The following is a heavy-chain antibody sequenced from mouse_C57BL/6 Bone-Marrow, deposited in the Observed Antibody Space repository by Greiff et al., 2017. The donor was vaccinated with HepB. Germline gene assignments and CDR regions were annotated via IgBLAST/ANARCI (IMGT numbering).Heavy chain of an antibody. CDR3: APLLWYPMDY. V-gene: IGHV1-20*01. CDR1: GYSFTGYF. CDR2: INPYNGDT. D-gene: IGHD2-1*01. Sequence: VQLKQSGPELVKPGDSVKISCKASGYSFTGYFMNWVMQSHGKSLEWIGRINPYNGDTFYNQKFKGKATLTVDKSSSTAYMELRSLTSEDSAVYFCAPLLWYPMDYWGQGTSVTVSS. J-gene: IGHJ4*01.